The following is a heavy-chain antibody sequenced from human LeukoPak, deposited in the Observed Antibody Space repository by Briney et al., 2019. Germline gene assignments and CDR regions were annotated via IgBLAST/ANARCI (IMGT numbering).Heavy chain of an antibody. Sequence: PGGSLRLSCAASGFTFSSYGMHWVRQAPGKGLEWVAVIWYDGSNKYYADSVKGRFTISRDNSKNTLYLQMNSLRAEDTAVYYCARAGGELLELRTRYYFGYWGQGTLVTVSS. D-gene: IGHD3-10*01. CDR3: ARAGGELLELRTRYYFGY. V-gene: IGHV3-33*01. CDR2: IWYDGSNK. CDR1: GFTFSSYG. J-gene: IGHJ4*02.